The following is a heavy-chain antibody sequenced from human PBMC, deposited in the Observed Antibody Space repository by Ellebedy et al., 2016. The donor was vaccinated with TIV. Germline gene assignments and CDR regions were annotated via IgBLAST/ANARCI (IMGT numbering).Heavy chain of an antibody. Sequence: ASVKVSCXASGYTFTSYGISWVRQAPGQGLEWMGIINPSGGSTTYAQKFQGRVTMTSDTSTSTAYMGLRSLRSDDTAVYYCARVGLLWFGGSNWFDPWGQGTLVTVSS. CDR1: GYTFTSYG. V-gene: IGHV1-46*01. D-gene: IGHD3-10*01. J-gene: IGHJ5*02. CDR2: INPSGGST. CDR3: ARVGLLWFGGSNWFDP.